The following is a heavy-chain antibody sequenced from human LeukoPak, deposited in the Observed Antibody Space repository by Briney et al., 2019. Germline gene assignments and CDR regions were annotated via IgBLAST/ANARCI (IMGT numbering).Heavy chain of an antibody. Sequence: SEILSLTCTVSGGSISSSSYYWGWIRQPPGKGLEWIGEINHSGSTNYNPSLKSRVTISVDTSKNQFSLKLSSVTAADTAVYYCAGCDSSGYYYYDYWGQGTLVTVSS. CDR2: INHSGST. CDR3: AGCDSSGYYYYDY. J-gene: IGHJ4*02. V-gene: IGHV4-39*07. CDR1: GGSISSSSYY. D-gene: IGHD3-22*01.